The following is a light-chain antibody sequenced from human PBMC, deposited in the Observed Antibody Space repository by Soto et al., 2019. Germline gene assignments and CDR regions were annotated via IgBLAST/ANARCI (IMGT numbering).Light chain of an antibody. CDR2: DTS. Sequence: EAVVNQSPGTLSVSLGERATLSCRASQSVSIHLAWYQQKPGQAPRLLIYDTSNRATGIPARFSGSGSGTEFTLTISSLQSEDFAVYYCQKYSNWPPIPVGQVTRLEI. CDR1: QSVSIH. V-gene: IGKV3-15*01. J-gene: IGKJ5*01. CDR3: QKYSNWPPIP.